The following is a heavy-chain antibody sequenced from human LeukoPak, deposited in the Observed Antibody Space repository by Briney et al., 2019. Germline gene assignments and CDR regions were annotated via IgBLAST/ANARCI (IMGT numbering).Heavy chain of an antibody. Sequence: GGSLRLSCAASGFTFSSYAMHWVRQAPGKGLEYVPAISSNGGSTYYANSVKGRFTISRDNSKNTLYLQMGSLRAEDMAVYYCARGGSLWDDYYYYGMDVWGQGTTVTVSS. CDR1: GFTFSSYA. J-gene: IGHJ6*02. CDR3: ARGGSLWDDYYYYGMDV. V-gene: IGHV3-64*01. CDR2: ISSNGGST. D-gene: IGHD2/OR15-2a*01.